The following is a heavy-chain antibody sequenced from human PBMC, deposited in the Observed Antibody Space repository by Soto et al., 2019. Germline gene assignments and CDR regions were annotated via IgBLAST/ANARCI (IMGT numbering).Heavy chain of an antibody. V-gene: IGHV3-30*18. CDR1: GFIFSSYG. J-gene: IGHJ4*02. D-gene: IGHD2-2*01. CDR3: AKDRVVGYCSSTSCFAGGFDY. Sequence: GGSLRLSCAASGFIFSSYGMHWVRQAPGKGLGWAAVISYDGSNIYFADSVKGRFTISRDNSKNTLYLQMNSLRAEDTAVYYCAKDRVVGYCSSTSCFAGGFDYWGQGTLVTVSS. CDR2: ISYDGSNI.